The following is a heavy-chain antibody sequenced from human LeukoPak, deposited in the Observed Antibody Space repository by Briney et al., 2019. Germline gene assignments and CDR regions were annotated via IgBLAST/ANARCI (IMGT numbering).Heavy chain of an antibody. CDR1: GFTFSSYS. Sequence: PGGSLRLSCAASGFTFSSYSMNWVRQAPGKGLKWVANIKQDGSEKYYVDSVKGRFTISRDNAKNSLYLQMNSLRAEDTAVYYCARRGIVVVPVQAFDIWGQGTMVTVSS. CDR3: ARRGIVVVPVQAFDI. V-gene: IGHV3-7*01. CDR2: IKQDGSEK. D-gene: IGHD2-2*01. J-gene: IGHJ3*02.